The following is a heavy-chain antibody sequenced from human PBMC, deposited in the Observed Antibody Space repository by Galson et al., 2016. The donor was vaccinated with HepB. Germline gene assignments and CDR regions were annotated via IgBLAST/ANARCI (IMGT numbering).Heavy chain of an antibody. Sequence: SVKVSCKASGGTFSSYAISWVRQAPGQGLEWMGGIIPIFGTPNYAQKFQGRVTITADKSTSTAYMELSSLRSEDTAVYYCAKGGEHVVVTAFFDYWGQGTLVTVSS. D-gene: IGHD2-21*02. CDR3: AKGGEHVVVTAFFDY. V-gene: IGHV1-69*06. J-gene: IGHJ4*02. CDR2: IIPIFGTP. CDR1: GGTFSSYA.